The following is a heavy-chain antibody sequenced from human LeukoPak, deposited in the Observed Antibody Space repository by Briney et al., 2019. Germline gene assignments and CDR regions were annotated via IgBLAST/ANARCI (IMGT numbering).Heavy chain of an antibody. J-gene: IGHJ4*02. CDR1: GGXISSYY. CDR2: INHSGST. V-gene: IGHV4-34*01. Sequence: SETLSLTCAVSGGXISSYYCSWIRQPPGKGLERIGEINHSGSTNYNPSLKSRVTISVDTSKNQFSLKLSSVTAADTAVYYCARGLSPRINMVRGVRPPFRGVFDYWGQGTLVTVSS. D-gene: IGHD3-10*01. CDR3: ARGLSPRINMVRGVRPPFRGVFDY.